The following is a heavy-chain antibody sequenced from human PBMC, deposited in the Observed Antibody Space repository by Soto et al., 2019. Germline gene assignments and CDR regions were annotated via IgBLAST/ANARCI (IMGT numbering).Heavy chain of an antibody. CDR1: SSSSYY. CDR3: ARLIGPGDAFDI. J-gene: IGHJ3*02. CDR2: IYPGDSDT. V-gene: IGHV5-51*01. D-gene: IGHD3-10*01. Sequence: SSSSYYWGWIRQPPGKGLEWMGIIYPGDSDTRYSPSFQGQVTISADKSISTAYLQWSSLKASDTAMYYCARLIGPGDAFDIWGQGTMVTVSS.